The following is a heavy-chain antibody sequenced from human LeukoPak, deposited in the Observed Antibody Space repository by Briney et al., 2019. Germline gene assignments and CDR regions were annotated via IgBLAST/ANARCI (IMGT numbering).Heavy chain of an antibody. CDR1: GGSISSSSYY. CDR3: ARRTVTNGWFRIDY. CDR2: IYYSGST. Sequence: SETLSLTCTVSGGSISSSSYYWGWIRQPPGKGLEWIGSIYYSGSTYYNPSLKSRVTISVDTSKNEFSLKLSSVTAADTALYYCARRTVTNGWFRIDYWGQGSLVIVSS. J-gene: IGHJ4*02. V-gene: IGHV4-39*07. D-gene: IGHD6-19*01.